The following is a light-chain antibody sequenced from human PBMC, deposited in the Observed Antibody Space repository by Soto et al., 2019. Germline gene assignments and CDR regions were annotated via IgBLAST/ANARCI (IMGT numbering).Light chain of an antibody. CDR2: LTS. CDR1: QALNTG. Sequence: VVTQSPGTLSALPGDKVILPCRASQALNTGLVWYQHKPGQAPRLLIYLTSSRAAGVPARFSAWGSETDFTHTIRYAEPEHFAVYYCHPLQSWPPRIGLGRKVDIK. J-gene: IGKJ1*01. CDR3: HPLQSWPPR. V-gene: IGKV3-11*01.